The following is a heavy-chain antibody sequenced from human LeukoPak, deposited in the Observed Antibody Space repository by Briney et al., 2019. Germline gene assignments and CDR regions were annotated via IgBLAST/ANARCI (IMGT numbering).Heavy chain of an antibody. V-gene: IGHV3-33*01. D-gene: IGHD1-26*01. CDR2: IWYDGSNK. CDR1: GFTFSSYG. CDR3: ARGSDSRVYYYGMDV. Sequence: GSLRLSCAASGFTFSSYGMHRVRQAPGKGLEWVAVIWYDGSNKYYADSVKGRFTISRDNSKNTLYLQMNSLRAEDTAVYYCARGSDSRVYYYGMDVWGQGTTVTVSS. J-gene: IGHJ6*02.